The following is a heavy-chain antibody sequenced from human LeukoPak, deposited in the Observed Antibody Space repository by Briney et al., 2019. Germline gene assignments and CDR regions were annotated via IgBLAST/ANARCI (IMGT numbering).Heavy chain of an antibody. CDR1: GGSISSSNW. V-gene: IGHV4-4*02. D-gene: IGHD1-14*01. Sequence: SETLSLTCAVSGGSISSSNWWSWVRQPPEKGLEWIGEIYHSGSTNYNPSLKSRVTISVDKSKNQFSLKLSSVTAADTAVYYCAGRLSEAGTGGSPQSYWGQGTLVTVSS. CDR3: AGRLSEAGTGGSPQSY. J-gene: IGHJ4*02. CDR2: IYHSGST.